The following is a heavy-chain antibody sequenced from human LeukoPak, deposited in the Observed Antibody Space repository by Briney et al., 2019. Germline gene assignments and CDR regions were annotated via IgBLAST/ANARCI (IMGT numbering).Heavy chain of an antibody. CDR3: ARDKVHSGYIGVFDY. D-gene: IGHD5-12*01. Sequence: PSETLSLTCTVSGGSISSYYWSWIRQPAGKGLEWIGRIYTSGSTNCNPSLKSRVTMSVDTSKNQFSLKLSSVTAADTAVYYCARDKVHSGYIGVFDYWGQGTLVTVSS. CDR2: IYTSGST. V-gene: IGHV4-4*07. J-gene: IGHJ4*02. CDR1: GGSISSYY.